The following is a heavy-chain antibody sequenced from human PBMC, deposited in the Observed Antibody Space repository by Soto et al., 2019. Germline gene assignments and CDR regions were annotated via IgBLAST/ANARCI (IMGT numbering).Heavy chain of an antibody. Sequence: PGGSLRLSCAASGLSFDDYGMNWVRQAPGKGLEWVSYIGIGSSTKYYADSVKGRFTISRENAKNSLYLQMNSLRAGDTAVYYCARAPTQGYCSGGSCYKSYWFDPWGQGTLVTVSS. J-gene: IGHJ5*02. CDR2: IGIGSSTK. CDR3: ARAPTQGYCSGGSCYKSYWFDP. V-gene: IGHV3-48*01. CDR1: GLSFDDYG. D-gene: IGHD2-15*01.